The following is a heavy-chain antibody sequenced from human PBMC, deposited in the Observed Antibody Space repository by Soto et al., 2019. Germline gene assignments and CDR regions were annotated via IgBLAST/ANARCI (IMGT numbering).Heavy chain of an antibody. CDR2: IYHSGST. V-gene: IGHV4-4*02. D-gene: IGHD3-10*01. J-gene: IGHJ6*02. CDR1: GGSISSSNW. CDR3: ARDRLLWFGNYYYYGMDV. Sequence: QVQLQESGPGLVKPSGTLSLTCAVSGGSISSSNWWSWVRQPPGKGLEWIGEIYHSGSTNHNPSLKSRVTISVDKSKNQFSLKLSSVTAADTAVYYCARDRLLWFGNYYYYGMDVWGQGTTVTVSS.